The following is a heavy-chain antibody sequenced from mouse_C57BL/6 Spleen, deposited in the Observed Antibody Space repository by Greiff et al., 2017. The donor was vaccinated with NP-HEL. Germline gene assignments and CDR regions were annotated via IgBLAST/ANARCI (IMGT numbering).Heavy chain of an antibody. D-gene: IGHD1-1*01. CDR3: ARWDTTVRAMDY. CDR2: IYPGDGDT. V-gene: IGHV1-82*01. CDR1: GYAFSSSW. J-gene: IGHJ4*01. Sequence: VKLQESGPELVKPGASVKISCKASGYAFSSSWMNWVKQRPGKGLEWIGRIYPGDGDTNYNGKFKGKATLTADKSSSTAYMQLSSLTSEDSAVYFCARWDTTVRAMDYWGQGTSVTVSS.